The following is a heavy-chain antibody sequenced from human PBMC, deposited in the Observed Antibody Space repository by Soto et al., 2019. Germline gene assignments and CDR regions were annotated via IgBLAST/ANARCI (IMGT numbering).Heavy chain of an antibody. CDR3: AKTEYDYDSSGYYGYNWFYP. CDR1: GFTFSSYG. D-gene: IGHD3-22*01. CDR2: IAYDGSNK. J-gene: IGHJ5*02. V-gene: IGHV3-30*18. Sequence: QVQLVESGGGVVQPGRSLRLSCAASGFTFSSYGMHWVRQAPGKGLEWVAVIAYDGSNKYYADSVKGRFTISRDNSKNTLYLQMNSLRAEDTAVYYCAKTEYDYDSSGYYGYNWFYPLGQGNLVTVSS.